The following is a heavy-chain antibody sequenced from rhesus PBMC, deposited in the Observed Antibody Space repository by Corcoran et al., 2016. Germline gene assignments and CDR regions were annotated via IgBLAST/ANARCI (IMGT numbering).Heavy chain of an antibody. CDR1: GYSISRNS. D-gene: IGHD2-39*01. CDR3: ARADQSDWYFDL. CDR2: IYGSSGST. Sequence: QVQLQESGPGLVKPSETLSLTCAASGYSISRNSWSWIRQPPGKGLELIGYIYGSSGSTYYNPSLKSRVTISTDTSKNQFSLKLRSVTAADTAVYYCARADQSDWYFDLWGPGTPITISS. V-gene: IGHV4-165*01. J-gene: IGHJ2*01.